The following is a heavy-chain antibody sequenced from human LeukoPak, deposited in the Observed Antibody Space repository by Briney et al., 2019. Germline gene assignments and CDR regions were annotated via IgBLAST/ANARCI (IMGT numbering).Heavy chain of an antibody. CDR3: ARGRAGDCDYVWASYRYKDYFDY. Sequence: PSETLSLTCAVYGGSFSGYYWSWIRQPPGKGLEWIGEINHSGSTNYNPSLKSQVTIPVDTSKNQFSLKLSSVTAADTAVYYCARGRAGDCDYVWASYRYKDYFDYWGQGTLVTVSS. V-gene: IGHV4-34*01. J-gene: IGHJ4*02. CDR1: GGSFSGYY. CDR2: INHSGST. D-gene: IGHD3-16*02.